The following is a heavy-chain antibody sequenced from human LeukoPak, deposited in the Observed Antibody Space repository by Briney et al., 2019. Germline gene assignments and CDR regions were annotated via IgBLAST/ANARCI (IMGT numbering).Heavy chain of an antibody. V-gene: IGHV5-51*01. CDR1: GFIFGSYE. CDR3: ARPDDYGGKPAAFDI. Sequence: PGGSLRLSCAASGFIFGSYEMNWLRQAPGKALEWMGIFYPGDSHSIYSLPFKGQVTLSADTSLSTAYLQWSSLRASGTAMYYCARPDDYGGKPAAFDIWGQGTMVTVSS. J-gene: IGHJ3*02. CDR2: FYPGDSHS. D-gene: IGHD4-23*01.